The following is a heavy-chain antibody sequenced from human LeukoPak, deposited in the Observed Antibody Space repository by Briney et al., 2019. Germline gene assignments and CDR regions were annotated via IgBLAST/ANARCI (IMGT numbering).Heavy chain of an antibody. CDR3: ARGKYSSSWDWVY. Sequence: SVKVSCKASGGTFSSYAISWVRQAPGQGLEWMGRIIPIFGTANYAQKFQGRVTITTDESTSTAYMELSSLRSEDTAVYYCARGKYSSSWDWVYWGQGTLVTVSS. D-gene: IGHD6-13*01. CDR2: IIPIFGTA. CDR1: GGTFSSYA. J-gene: IGHJ4*02. V-gene: IGHV1-69*05.